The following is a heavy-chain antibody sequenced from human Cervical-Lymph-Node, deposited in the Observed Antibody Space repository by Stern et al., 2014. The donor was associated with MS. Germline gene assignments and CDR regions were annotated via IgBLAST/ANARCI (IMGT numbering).Heavy chain of an antibody. J-gene: IGHJ6*02. Sequence: VQLVQSGGGVVQPGRSLTLSCAASGFSLSNSAMHWVRQAPGKGLEWVSFMSFVGGKKKYGDFGCGRFSISRDMANNTLFLQMNSLILEDTAVYYCMGVGDAMHVWGQGTTVIVSS. CDR3: MGVGDAMHV. V-gene: IGHV3-30*03. CDR1: GFSLSNSA. CDR2: MSFVGGKK.